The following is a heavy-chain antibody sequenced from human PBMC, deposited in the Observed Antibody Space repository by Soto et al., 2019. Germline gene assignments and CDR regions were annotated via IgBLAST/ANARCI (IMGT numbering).Heavy chain of an antibody. Sequence: QVQLVESGGGVVQPGRSLRLSCAASGFTFSSYAMHWVRQAPGKGLEWVAVISYDGSNKYYADSVKGRFTISRDNSKNTLYLQMNSLRAEDTAVYYCARDHQPYYYDSSGYLALGQGTLVTVSS. D-gene: IGHD3-22*01. CDR2: ISYDGSNK. J-gene: IGHJ5*02. CDR1: GFTFSSYA. CDR3: ARDHQPYYYDSSGYLA. V-gene: IGHV3-30-3*01.